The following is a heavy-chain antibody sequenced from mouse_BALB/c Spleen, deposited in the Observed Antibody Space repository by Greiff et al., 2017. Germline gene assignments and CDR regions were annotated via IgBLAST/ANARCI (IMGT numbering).Heavy chain of an antibody. J-gene: IGHJ1*01. CDR3: ARSITTVVARYFDV. V-gene: IGHV1-87*01. Sequence: QVQLQQSGAELARPGASVKLSCKASGYTFTSYWMQWVNQRPGQGLEWIGAIYPGDGDTRYTQKFKGKATLTADKSSSTAYMQLSSLASEDSAVYYCARSITTVVARYFDVWGAGTTVTVSS. D-gene: IGHD1-1*01. CDR1: GYTFTSYW. CDR2: IYPGDGDT.